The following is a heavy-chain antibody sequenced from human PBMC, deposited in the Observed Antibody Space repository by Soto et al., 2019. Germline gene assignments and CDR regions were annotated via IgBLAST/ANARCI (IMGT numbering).Heavy chain of an antibody. J-gene: IGHJ3*02. D-gene: IGHD3-10*01. CDR1: RGSIKIGGYH. CDR2: IYYSGTT. Sequence: PSETLSLTCTVSRGSIKIGGYHWSWVRQYPGKGLEWIGYIYYSGTTNSNPSLKSRVTISVDTSKNQFSLKLSSVTAADTAVYYCARVWGGAFDIWGQGTMVTVSS. V-gene: IGHV4-61*08. CDR3: ARVWGGAFDI.